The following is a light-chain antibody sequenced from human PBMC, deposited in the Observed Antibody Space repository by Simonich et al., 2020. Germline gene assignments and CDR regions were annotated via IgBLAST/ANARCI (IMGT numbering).Light chain of an antibody. CDR3: QQYGSSPLT. CDR1: QSVSSY. CDR2: DAS. J-gene: IGKJ4*01. V-gene: IGKV3-20*01. Sequence: EIVMTQSPATLSVSPGKRATLSCRASQSVSSYLAWYQQKPGQAPRLLIYDASNRATGIPARFSGSGSGTDFTLTISRLEPEDFAVYYCQQYGSSPLTFGGGTKVEIK.